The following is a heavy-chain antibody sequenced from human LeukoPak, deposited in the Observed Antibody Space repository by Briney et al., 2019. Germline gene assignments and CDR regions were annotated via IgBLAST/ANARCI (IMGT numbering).Heavy chain of an antibody. Sequence: GGSLRLSCAASGFTFSSYGMHWVRQAPGKGLEWVAFIRYDGSNKYYADSVKGRFTISRDNSKNTLYLQMNSLRAEDTAVYYCAKVALIWFGEFHDAFDIWGQGTMVTVSS. V-gene: IGHV3-30*02. CDR2: IRYDGSNK. CDR3: AKVALIWFGEFHDAFDI. D-gene: IGHD3-10*01. J-gene: IGHJ3*02. CDR1: GFTFSSYG.